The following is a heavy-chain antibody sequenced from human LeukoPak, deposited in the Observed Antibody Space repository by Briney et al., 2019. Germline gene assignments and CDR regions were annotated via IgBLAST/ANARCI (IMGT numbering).Heavy chain of an antibody. CDR1: GFTFSSYG. V-gene: IGHV3-33*01. J-gene: IGHJ6*03. CDR3: ARDRSATASYYYYYMDV. Sequence: GGSPRLSCAASGFTFSSYGMHWVRQAPGKGLEWVAVIWYDGSNKYYADSVKGRFTISRDNSKNTLYLQMNSLRAEDTAVYYCARDRSATASYYYYYMDVWGKGTTVTVSS. CDR2: IWYDGSNK. D-gene: IGHD2-15*01.